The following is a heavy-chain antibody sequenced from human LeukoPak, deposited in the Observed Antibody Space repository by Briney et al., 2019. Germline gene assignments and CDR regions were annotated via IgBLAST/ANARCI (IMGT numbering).Heavy chain of an antibody. Sequence: SETLSLTCTVSGGSISSYYWSWIRQPPGKGLEWIGYIYYSGSTNYNPSLKSRVTISVDTSKNQFSLKLSSVTAADTAVYYCARETPVADAFDIWGQGTMVTVSS. CDR1: GGSISSYY. CDR2: IYYSGST. D-gene: IGHD6-19*01. V-gene: IGHV4-59*01. CDR3: ARETPVADAFDI. J-gene: IGHJ3*02.